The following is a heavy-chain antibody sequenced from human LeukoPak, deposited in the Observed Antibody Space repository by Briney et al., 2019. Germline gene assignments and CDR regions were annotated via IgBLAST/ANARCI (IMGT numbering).Heavy chain of an antibody. CDR2: IWSDGSVE. V-gene: IGHV3-33*01. Sequence: GGSLRLSCKVSGFTFSDFGMHWVRQAPGKGLEWVAVIWSDGSVEHYGDSVKGRFTVSRDNFEKTLYLDLSSLRAEDTAVYRARDTVTGYGIDYWGQGTLVTVSS. J-gene: IGHJ4*02. CDR1: GFTFSDFG. D-gene: IGHD5-12*01. CDR3: ARDTVTGYGIDY.